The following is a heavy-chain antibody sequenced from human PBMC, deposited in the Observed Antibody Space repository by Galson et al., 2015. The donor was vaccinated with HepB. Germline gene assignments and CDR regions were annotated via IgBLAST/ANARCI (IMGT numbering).Heavy chain of an antibody. D-gene: IGHD3-10*01. CDR1: GYSFTTYG. J-gene: IGHJ4*02. Sequence: SVKVSCKASGYSFTTYGISWVRQAPGQGLEWMGWISAHNGNTKYAQKLQGRVSMTTDTSTSTAYMELRNLRSDDTAVYFCARGSLLWFGELFFWAQGTLVTVSS. V-gene: IGHV1-18*01. CDR2: ISAHNGNT. CDR3: ARGSLLWFGELFF.